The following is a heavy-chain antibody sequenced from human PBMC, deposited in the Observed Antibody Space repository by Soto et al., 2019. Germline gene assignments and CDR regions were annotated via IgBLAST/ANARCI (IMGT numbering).Heavy chain of an antibody. J-gene: IGHJ6*02. Sequence: QVQVVQSGVEVRRPGSPVKVSCKASGDTFKNCVISWVRQAPGQGLEWMGGIIPLFGTTDFAQRLHGRLTITTDESTTTAYMELSRLRSEDTATYYCAAELGFGKLSVVWGQGNTVIVSS. CDR1: GDTFKNCV. D-gene: IGHD3-10*01. V-gene: IGHV1-69*01. CDR3: AAELGFGKLSVV. CDR2: IIPLFGTT.